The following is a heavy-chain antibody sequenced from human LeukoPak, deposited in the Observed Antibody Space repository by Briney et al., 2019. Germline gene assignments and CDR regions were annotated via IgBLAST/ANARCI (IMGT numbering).Heavy chain of an antibody. D-gene: IGHD6-13*01. Sequence: PSETLSLTCTVSGYSISNGYYWGWIRQPPGKGLEWIGSIYHSGSIYYNPSLKSRVTISVDTSKNQLSLKLSSVTAADTAVYYCARGSYKAAAPMDYWGQGTLVTVSS. J-gene: IGHJ4*02. CDR3: ARGSYKAAAPMDY. V-gene: IGHV4-38-2*02. CDR2: IYHSGSI. CDR1: GYSISNGYY.